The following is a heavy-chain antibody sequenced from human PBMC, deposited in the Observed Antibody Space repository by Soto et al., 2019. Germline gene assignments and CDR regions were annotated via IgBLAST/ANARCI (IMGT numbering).Heavy chain of an antibody. CDR3: AKDSGGITMIVVVITPPVPNWYFDL. CDR2: ISGSGGST. V-gene: IGHV3-23*01. J-gene: IGHJ2*01. CDR1: GFTFSSYA. D-gene: IGHD3-22*01. Sequence: EVQLLESGGGLVQPGGSLRLSCAASGFTFSSYAMSWVRQAPGKGLEWVSAISGSGGSTYYADSVKGRFTISRDNSKNTLYLQMNSLRAEDTAVYYCAKDSGGITMIVVVITPPVPNWYFDLWGRGTLVTVSS.